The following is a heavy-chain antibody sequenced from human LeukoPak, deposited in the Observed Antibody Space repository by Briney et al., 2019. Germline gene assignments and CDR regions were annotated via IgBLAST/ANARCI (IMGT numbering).Heavy chain of an antibody. CDR1: GYTFNNYA. CDR2: INAGNGHT. Sequence: GASVKVSCKASGYTFNNYAIHWARQAPGQRFEWMGWINAGNGHTKYSQNFQGRVTITRDSSASTVYIDLSALTSEDTAVYYCARGIWSARTVDYYLDSWGQGTLVTVSS. CDR3: ARGIWSARTVDYYLDS. V-gene: IGHV1-3*01. D-gene: IGHD2-21*01. J-gene: IGHJ4*02.